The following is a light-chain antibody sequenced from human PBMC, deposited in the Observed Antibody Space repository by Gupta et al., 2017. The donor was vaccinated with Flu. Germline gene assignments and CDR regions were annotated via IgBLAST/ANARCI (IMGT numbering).Light chain of an antibody. CDR3: SSYTTSSTVI. V-gene: IGLV2-14*01. CDR1: SSDVGGHNH. Sequence: QSALTQPASDSGSPGQSITIFCAGTSSDVGGHNHVSWYQQHPGKAPKLIIYEVTIRPSGISNPCSGSKSASASLTILGLRAEDEGDYYCSSYTTSSTVIFGGGTRLTVL. J-gene: IGLJ2*01. CDR2: EVT.